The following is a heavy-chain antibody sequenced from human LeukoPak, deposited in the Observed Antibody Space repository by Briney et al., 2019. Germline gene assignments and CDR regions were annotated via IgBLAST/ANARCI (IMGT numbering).Heavy chain of an antibody. D-gene: IGHD2-2*01. V-gene: IGHV1-2*02. Sequence: ASVKVSRKASGYTFTGYYMDWVRQAPGQGLEWMGWINPNSGGTNYAQKFQGRVTMTRDTSISTAYMELSRLRSDDTAVYYCARDIGEDCSSTSCYPWGQGTLVTVSS. J-gene: IGHJ5*02. CDR3: ARDIGEDCSSTSCYP. CDR1: GYTFTGYY. CDR2: INPNSGGT.